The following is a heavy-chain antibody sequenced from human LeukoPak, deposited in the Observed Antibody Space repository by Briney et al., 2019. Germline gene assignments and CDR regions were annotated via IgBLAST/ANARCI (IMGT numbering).Heavy chain of an antibody. V-gene: IGHV3-74*03. CDR2: GDGDGSHS. CDR1: GFTLGKYW. CDR3: AYSDHFDT. D-gene: IGHD4-17*01. Sequence: GGSLRLSCAASGFTLGKYWMHWVRRAPGKGLVWVSRGDGDGSHSTYADSVKGRFTNSRDNAKNTLYLQMNRLTGEDTAVYYCAYSDHFDTWGQGTLVTVSS. J-gene: IGHJ4*02.